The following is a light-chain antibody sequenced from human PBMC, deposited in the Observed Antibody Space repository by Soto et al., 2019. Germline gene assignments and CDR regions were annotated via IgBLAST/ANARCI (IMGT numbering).Light chain of an antibody. V-gene: IGLV2-14*01. CDR2: EVS. CDR3: SSYTSSSTLV. CDR1: SSDVGGYNY. Sequence: QSALTQPASVSGSPGQSITISCTGTSSDVGGYNYVSWYQQHPGKAPKLMIYEVSNRPSGVSNRFSGYKSGNTASLTISGLQAEDEADYYCSSYTSSSTLVFGPGTKLTVL. J-gene: IGLJ1*01.